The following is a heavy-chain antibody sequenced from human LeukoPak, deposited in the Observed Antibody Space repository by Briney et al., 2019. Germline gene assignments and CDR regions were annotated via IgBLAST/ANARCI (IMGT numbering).Heavy chain of an antibody. J-gene: IGHJ3*02. V-gene: IGHV3-7*01. CDR1: GSTFSSYW. D-gene: IGHD5-24*01. Sequence: GGSLRLSCAASGSTFSSYWMSWVRQAPGKGLEWVANIKQDGSEKYYVDSVKGRFTISRDNAKNSLYLQMNSLRAEDTAVYYCARLTVEMATIIPRDAFDIWGQGTMVTVSS. CDR3: ARLTVEMATIIPRDAFDI. CDR2: IKQDGSEK.